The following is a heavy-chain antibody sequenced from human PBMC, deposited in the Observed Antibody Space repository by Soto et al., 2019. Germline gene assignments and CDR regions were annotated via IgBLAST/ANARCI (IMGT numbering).Heavy chain of an antibody. V-gene: IGHV3-23*01. Sequence: GGSLRLSCAASGFTFSSYAMSWVRQAPGKGLEWVSAISGSGGSTYYADSVKGRFTISRDNSKNTLYLQMNSLRAEDTAVYYCAKDPMSTFEYSSFYFDYWGQGTLVTVSS. CDR3: AKDPMSTFEYSSFYFDY. CDR1: GFTFSSYA. J-gene: IGHJ4*02. CDR2: ISGSGGST. D-gene: IGHD6-6*01.